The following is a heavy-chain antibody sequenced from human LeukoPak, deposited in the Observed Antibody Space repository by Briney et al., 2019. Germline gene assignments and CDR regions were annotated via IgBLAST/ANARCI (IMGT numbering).Heavy chain of an antibody. V-gene: IGHV1-8*01. CDR2: MNPNSGNT. D-gene: IGHD3-3*01. Sequence: GASVKVSCKASGYTFTSYDINWVRQATGQGLEWMGWMNPNSGNTGYAQKFQGRVTMTRNTSISTAYMELSSLRSEDTAVYYCASPTQTIFGVVRRYYYYYYGMDVWGKGTTVTSPQ. CDR3: ASPTQTIFGVVRRYYYYYYGMDV. J-gene: IGHJ6*04. CDR1: GYTFTSYD.